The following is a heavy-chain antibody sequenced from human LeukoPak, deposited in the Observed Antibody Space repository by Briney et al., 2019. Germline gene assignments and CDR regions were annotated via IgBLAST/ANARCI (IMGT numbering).Heavy chain of an antibody. CDR3: AAVDKCVGFDC. J-gene: IGHJ4*02. CDR2: IRYDGSTR. V-gene: IGHV3-30*02. CDR1: GFTFSDLV. D-gene: IGHD5-12*01. Sequence: GESLTLFYTASGFTFSDLVTHWVRQAPGKGLEWVAFIRYDGSTRSYADSVKGRFTISRDNSKNTLYLQMSGLRVDDTALYYCAAVDKCVGFDCWGQGTLVTVSS.